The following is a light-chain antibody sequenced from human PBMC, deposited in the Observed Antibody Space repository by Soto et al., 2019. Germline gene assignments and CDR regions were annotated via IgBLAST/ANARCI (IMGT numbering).Light chain of an antibody. CDR2: DVS. V-gene: IGLV2-8*01. J-gene: IGLJ1*01. CDR1: SSDVGGYNY. Sequence: QSALTQPPSASGSPGQSVTISCTGTSSDVGGYNYVSWYQQFPGKAPKLMIYDVSERPSGVPDRFSGSKSGNTASLTVSGLQAEDEADYYRSSYAGSINFYVFGTGTKVTVL. CDR3: SSYAGSINFYV.